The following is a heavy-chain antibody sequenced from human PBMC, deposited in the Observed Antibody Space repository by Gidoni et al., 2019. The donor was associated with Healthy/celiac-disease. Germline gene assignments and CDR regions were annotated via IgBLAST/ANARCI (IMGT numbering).Heavy chain of an antibody. CDR3: ARDRLERRGLYYYYYGMDV. D-gene: IGHD1-1*01. V-gene: IGHV4-59*01. Sequence: QVQLQESGPGLVKPSEPLSLTCTVSGGSISRYYWSWIRQPPGKGLEWIGYIYYSGSTNYNPSLKSRVTISVDTSKNQFSLKLSSVTAADTAVYYCARDRLERRGLYYYYYGMDVWGQGTTVTVSS. CDR2: IYYSGST. CDR1: GGSISRYY. J-gene: IGHJ6*02.